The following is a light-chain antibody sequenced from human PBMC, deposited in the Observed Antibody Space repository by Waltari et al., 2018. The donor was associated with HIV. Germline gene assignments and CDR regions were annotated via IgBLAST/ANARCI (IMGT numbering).Light chain of an antibody. V-gene: IGLV2-11*01. CDR1: SSDVGAYNS. CDR2: EVS. J-gene: IGLJ2*01. CDR3: CARAGREPL. Sequence: QSALTQPRSVSGSLGQSVTISCTGTSSDVGAYNSVSWYQQHPGKAPKLLIYEVSERPSGVPDRFYGWKSGNAASLTISGLQADDEADYYCCARAGREPLFGGGTKRTVL.